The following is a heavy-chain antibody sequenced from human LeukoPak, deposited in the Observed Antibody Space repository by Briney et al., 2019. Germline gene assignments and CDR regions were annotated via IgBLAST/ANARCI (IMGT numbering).Heavy chain of an antibody. J-gene: IGHJ4*02. V-gene: IGHV1-2*02. Sequence: ASVKVSCKASGYTFTGYYVHWVRQAHGQGLQWMGYLNPKTGDTKYAQKLLDRVTMTRDASISTVYMELSGLRSDDTAVYYCAREGPYSSSSDFDYWGQGTLVTVSS. CDR2: LNPKTGDT. CDR3: AREGPYSSSSDFDY. D-gene: IGHD6-13*01. CDR1: GYTFTGYY.